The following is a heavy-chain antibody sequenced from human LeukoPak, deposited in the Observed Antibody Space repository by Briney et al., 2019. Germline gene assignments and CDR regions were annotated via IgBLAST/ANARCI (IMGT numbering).Heavy chain of an antibody. D-gene: IGHD4-17*01. CDR2: IRSNGDTA. CDR1: GFTFSRIA. J-gene: IGHJ4*02. CDR3: AKFPAYGDYVSGDY. V-gene: IGHV3-23*01. Sequence: GGSLRLSCAASGFTFSRIAMTWVRQAPGKGLEWVSTIRSNGDTAYNADSVRGRFAISRDNSKNALFLQMNSLRAEDTAVYYCAKFPAYGDYVSGDYWGQGTLVTVSS.